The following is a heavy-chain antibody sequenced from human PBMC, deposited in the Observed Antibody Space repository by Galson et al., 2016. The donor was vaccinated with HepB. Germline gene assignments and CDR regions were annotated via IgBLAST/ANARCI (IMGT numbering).Heavy chain of an antibody. J-gene: IGHJ1*01. Sequence: PALVKPTQTLTLTCTFSGFSLNSTGVGVGWIRQPPGKALEWLALIYPNDDKRYSPSLRNRLTVTKDTSKNHVVLTMANMDPVDTATYYCAHSSYYSDSSGFYYNYFHHWGQGTLVTVPS. CDR3: AHSSYYSDSSGFYYNYFHH. CDR1: GFSLNSTGVG. CDR2: IYPNDDK. V-gene: IGHV2-5*01. D-gene: IGHD3-22*01.